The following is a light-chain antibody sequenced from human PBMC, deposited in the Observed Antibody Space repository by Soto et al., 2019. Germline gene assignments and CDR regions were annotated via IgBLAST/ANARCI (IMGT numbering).Light chain of an antibody. Sequence: QSALTQPASVSGSPGQSITISCTGTSSDVGGYNYVSWYQQHPGKVPKLMIYDVTNRPSGVSNRFSGSKYGNTASLTISGLQDEDEGDYYCSSYSTISLVLFGGGTKLTVL. CDR2: DVT. CDR3: SSYSTISLVL. J-gene: IGLJ3*02. CDR1: SSDVGGYNY. V-gene: IGLV2-14*03.